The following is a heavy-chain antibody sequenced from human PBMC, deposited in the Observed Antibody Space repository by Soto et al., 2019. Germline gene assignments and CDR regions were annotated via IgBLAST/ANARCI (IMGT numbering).Heavy chain of an antibody. CDR3: ALGSSTFDY. Sequence: EVQLLESGGGLVQPGGSLRLSCAVSGLTFSTYAMSWVRQAPGKGLEWVSSISGSGGTRYYADSVKGRFTISRDNSKDTLYLQMISLRAEDTAAYYCALGSSTFDYWGQGTLVTVSS. CDR2: ISGSGGTR. V-gene: IGHV3-23*01. CDR1: GLTFSTYA. D-gene: IGHD6-13*01. J-gene: IGHJ4*02.